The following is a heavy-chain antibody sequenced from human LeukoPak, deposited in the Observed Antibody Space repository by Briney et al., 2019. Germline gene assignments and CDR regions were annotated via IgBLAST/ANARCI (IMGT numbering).Heavy chain of an antibody. J-gene: IGHJ4*02. CDR2: ISGSGGNT. CDR1: GFTFSSNT. D-gene: IGHD4-23*01. Sequence: GGSLRLSCAASGFTFSSNTMSWVRQAPGKGLEWVSVISGSGGNTYYADSVKGRFTISRDNSKNTLYLQMNSLRPEDTAVYYCAKASGGNVVYWGQGTLVTVSS. V-gene: IGHV3-23*01. CDR3: AKASGGNVVY.